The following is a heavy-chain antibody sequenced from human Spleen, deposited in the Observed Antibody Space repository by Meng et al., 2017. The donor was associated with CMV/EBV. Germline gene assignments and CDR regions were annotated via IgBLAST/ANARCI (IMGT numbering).Heavy chain of an antibody. D-gene: IGHD3-3*01. Sequence: SGYTFSDYHIHWVRQAPGQGLEWMGWIKPNSGDTKYSPNFQGRVTMTRDTAITTAYMELSSLRSDDTAFYYCARVTDFWSTPWGFDPWGQGTLVTVSS. J-gene: IGHJ5*01. CDR3: ARVTDFWSTPWGFDP. CDR2: IKPNSGDT. CDR1: GYTFSDYH. V-gene: IGHV1-2*02.